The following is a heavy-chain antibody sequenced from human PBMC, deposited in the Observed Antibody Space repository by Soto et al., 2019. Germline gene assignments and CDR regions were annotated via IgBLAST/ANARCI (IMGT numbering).Heavy chain of an antibody. CDR2: INHSGST. V-gene: IGHV4-34*01. D-gene: IGHD3-22*01. CDR1: VGSFSGYY. Sequence: SETLSFTCAVYVGSFSGYYWSLIRQPPGKGLECIWEINHSGSTNYNQSLKSRVTISVDTSKNQFSLKMSSVTAADTDVYYCARGRTTYYYDSSGYPILDYWGQGTMVTFSS. J-gene: IGHJ4*02. CDR3: ARGRTTYYYDSSGYPILDY.